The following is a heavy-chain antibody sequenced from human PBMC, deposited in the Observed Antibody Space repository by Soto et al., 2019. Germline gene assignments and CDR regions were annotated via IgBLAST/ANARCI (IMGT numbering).Heavy chain of an antibody. CDR3: ARGSGAFDY. J-gene: IGHJ4*02. D-gene: IGHD1-26*01. CDR2: INPSGGST. CDR1: AYTFNSFY. V-gene: IGHV1-46*02. Sequence: ASLKVSCKASAYTFNSFYMHWARQAPGQGLEWMGIINPSGGSTSYAQKFQGRVTMTRDTSTSTVYMELSSLRSEDTAVYYCARGSGAFDYWGQGTLVTVSS.